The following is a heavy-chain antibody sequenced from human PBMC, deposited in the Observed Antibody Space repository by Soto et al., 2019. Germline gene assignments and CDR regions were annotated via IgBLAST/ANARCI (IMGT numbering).Heavy chain of an antibody. Sequence: GGSLRLSCAASGFTVSSNYMSWVRQAPGKGLEWVSVIYSGGSTYYADSVKGRFTISRDNSKNTLYLQMNSLRAEDTAVYYCASRRYCSGGSCYSNYYYYYMDVWGKGTTVTVSS. D-gene: IGHD2-15*01. CDR1: GFTVSSNY. CDR3: ASRRYCSGGSCYSNYYYYYMDV. V-gene: IGHV3-66*01. J-gene: IGHJ6*03. CDR2: IYSGGST.